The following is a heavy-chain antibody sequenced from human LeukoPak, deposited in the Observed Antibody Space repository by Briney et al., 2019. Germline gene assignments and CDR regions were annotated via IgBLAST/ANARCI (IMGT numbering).Heavy chain of an antibody. CDR3: ASSTVAAVVVWRLAEWWY. CDR1: GGSISSGGYY. V-gene: IGHV4-31*03. Sequence: SETLSLTCTVSGGSISSGGYYWSWIRQHPGKGLEWIGYIYYSGSTYYNPSLKSRVTISVDTSKNQFSLKLSSVTAADTAVYYCASSTVAAVVVWRLAEWWYWGQGTLVTVSS. D-gene: IGHD6-19*01. J-gene: IGHJ4*02. CDR2: IYYSGST.